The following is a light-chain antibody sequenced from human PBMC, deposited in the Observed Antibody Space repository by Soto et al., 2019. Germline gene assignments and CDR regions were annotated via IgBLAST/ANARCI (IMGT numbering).Light chain of an antibody. J-gene: IGLJ1*01. CDR2: EVS. CDR1: SSDVAGYNY. V-gene: IGLV2-14*01. CDR3: SSYTSSSTLYV. Sequence: QSARTQPASVSGSPGQSITISCTGTSSDVAGYNYVSWYQQHPGKAPKLMIYEVSNRPSGVSNRFSGSKSGNTASLTISGLQAEDEADYYCSSYTSSSTLYVFGTGTKVTVL.